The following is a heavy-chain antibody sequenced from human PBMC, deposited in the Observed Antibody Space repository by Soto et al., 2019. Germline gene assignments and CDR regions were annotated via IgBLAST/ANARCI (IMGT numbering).Heavy chain of an antibody. CDR2: ISPYDGNT. Sequence: HVQLVQSEAEVKKPGASVKVSCKPSGYVFTNYGLSWVRQAPGQGLEWMAWISPYDGNTHYAQNLQGRVTVTTDTSTSTAYMELRSLRSDDTAVYFCARDDRAAAAGTTFYFDYWGQVTLVTVSS. D-gene: IGHD6-13*01. CDR1: GYVFTNYG. J-gene: IGHJ4*02. CDR3: ARDDRAAAAGTTFYFDY. V-gene: IGHV1-18*01.